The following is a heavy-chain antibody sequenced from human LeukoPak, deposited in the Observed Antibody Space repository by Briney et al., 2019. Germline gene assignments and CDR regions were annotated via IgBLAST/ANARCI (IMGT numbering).Heavy chain of an antibody. J-gene: IGHJ6*02. CDR2: IKQDGSEK. D-gene: IGHD3-9*01. CDR3: ARDDVSYYDILTGYYPPYYYYGMDV. V-gene: IGHV3-7*01. Sequence: GGSLRLSCAASGFTFSSYWMSWVRQAPGKGLEWVANIKQDGSEKYYVDSAKGRFTISRDNAKNSLYLQMNSLRAEDTAVYYCARDDVSYYDILTGYYPPYYYYGMDVWGQGTTVTVSS. CDR1: GFTFSSYW.